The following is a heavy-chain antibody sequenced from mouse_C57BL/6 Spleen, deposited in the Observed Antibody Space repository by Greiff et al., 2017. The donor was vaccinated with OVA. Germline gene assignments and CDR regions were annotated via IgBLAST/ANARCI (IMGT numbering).Heavy chain of an antibody. J-gene: IGHJ3*01. V-gene: IGHV1-50*01. CDR1: GYTFTSYW. D-gene: IGHD4-1*01. CDR3: ASDWDSAY. CDR2: LDPSDRYT. Sequence: VQLQQPGAELVKPGASVKLSCKASGYTFTSYWMPWVQQRPGPGLEWIGELDPSDRYTNSNPKFKGKATLTVDTSSSTAYMQLSSLTSEDSAVYYCASDWDSAYWGQGTLVTGSA.